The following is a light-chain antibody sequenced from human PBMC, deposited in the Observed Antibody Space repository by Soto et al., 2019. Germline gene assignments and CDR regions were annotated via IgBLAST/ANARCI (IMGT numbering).Light chain of an antibody. V-gene: IGKV3-15*01. J-gene: IGKJ3*01. CDR1: ESVHRN. Sequence: EMVMTQSPATLSVSPGERVTLSCRASESVHRNLAWYQQKPGQGPSLLIYYASTRATGVPDRFTGSGSVTEFTLTISSLQSEDFGVYHCQHYSNWPPTFGPGTKVEI. CDR3: QHYSNWPPT. CDR2: YAS.